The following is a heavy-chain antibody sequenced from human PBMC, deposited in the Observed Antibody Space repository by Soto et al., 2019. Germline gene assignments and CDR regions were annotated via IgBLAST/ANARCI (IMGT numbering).Heavy chain of an antibody. CDR1: GGTFSSYT. J-gene: IGHJ4*02. CDR2: IIPILGIA. CDR3: AREYSSSWYFDY. V-gene: IGHV1-69*08. Sequence: QVQLVQSGAEVKKPGSSVKVSCKASGGTFSSYTISWVRQAPGQGLEWMGRIIPILGIANYAQKFQGRVTITADKSTSTPYMELSSLRSEATAVYYCAREYSSSWYFDYWGQGTLVTVSS. D-gene: IGHD6-13*01.